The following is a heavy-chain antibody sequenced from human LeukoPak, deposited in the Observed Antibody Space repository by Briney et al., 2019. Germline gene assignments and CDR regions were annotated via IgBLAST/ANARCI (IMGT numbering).Heavy chain of an antibody. V-gene: IGHV3-48*03. D-gene: IGHD4-17*01. CDR2: ISSSGSTI. CDR3: ARDGWSPRDYWGLDYGPDY. J-gene: IGHJ4*02. CDR1: GFTFSGYE. Sequence: PGGSLRLSCAASGFTFSGYEMHWVRQAPGKGLEWVSYISSSGSTIYYADSVKGRFTISRDNAKNSLYLQMNSLRAEDTAVYYCARDGWSPRDYWGLDYGPDYWGQGTLVTVSS.